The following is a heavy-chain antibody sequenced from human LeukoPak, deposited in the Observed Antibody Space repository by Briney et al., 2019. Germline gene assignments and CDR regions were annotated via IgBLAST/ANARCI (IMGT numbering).Heavy chain of an antibody. CDR3: ARDGYCSGGSCYSN. CDR1: GYTFTSYA. J-gene: IGHJ4*02. V-gene: IGHV1-3*04. Sequence: ASVKVSCKASGYTFTSYAMHWVRQAPGQRLEWMGWINTGNGNTKYSQKFQGRVTITRDTSASTAYKELSSLRSEDTAVYYCARDGYCSGGSCYSNWGQGTLVTVSS. D-gene: IGHD2-15*01. CDR2: INTGNGNT.